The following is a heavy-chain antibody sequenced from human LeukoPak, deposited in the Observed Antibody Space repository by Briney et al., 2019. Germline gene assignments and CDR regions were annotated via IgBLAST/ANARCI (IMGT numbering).Heavy chain of an antibody. J-gene: IGHJ4*02. Sequence: SQTLSLTCAISGDSVSINSAAWNWIRQSPSRGLEWLGRTYQRSKWYNDYAVSVKSRITINPGISKNQFSLQLNSVTPEDTAVYYCARSPSPYSSGWYFGYWGQGTLVTVSS. D-gene: IGHD6-19*01. CDR1: GDSVSINSAA. V-gene: IGHV6-1*01. CDR2: TYQRSKWYN. CDR3: ARSPSPYSSGWYFGY.